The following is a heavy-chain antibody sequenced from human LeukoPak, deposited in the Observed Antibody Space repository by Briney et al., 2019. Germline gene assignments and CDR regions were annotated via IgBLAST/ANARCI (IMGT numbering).Heavy chain of an antibody. CDR1: GFTFSSYG. D-gene: IGHD3-16*02. CDR2: IRYDGSNK. J-gene: IGHJ6*02. Sequence: PGGSLRLSCAASGFTFSSYGMHWVRQAPGKGLEWVAFIRYDGSNKYYADSVQGRFSISRDNSENTLYLQMNSLRAEDTAVYYCAKPLLGESVWGSYRGLHYYGMDVWGQGTTVTVSS. CDR3: AKPLLGESVWGSYRGLHYYGMDV. V-gene: IGHV3-30*02.